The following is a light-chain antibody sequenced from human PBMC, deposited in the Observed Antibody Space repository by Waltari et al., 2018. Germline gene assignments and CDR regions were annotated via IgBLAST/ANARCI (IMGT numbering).Light chain of an antibody. CDR1: SSDVGGYNY. CDR3: SSYTSSSTVV. V-gene: IGLV2-14*03. Sequence: QSALTQPASVSGSPGQSITISCTGTSSDVGGYNYVSWYQQHPGKAPKLIIYDVSNRPSGVSNRFSGSKSGNTASLTISGLQAEDEADYDCSSYTSSSTVVFGGGTKLTVL. CDR2: DVS. J-gene: IGLJ2*01.